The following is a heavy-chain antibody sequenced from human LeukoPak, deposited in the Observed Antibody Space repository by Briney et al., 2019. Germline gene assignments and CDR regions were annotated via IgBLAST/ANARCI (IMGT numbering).Heavy chain of an antibody. Sequence: PGGSLRLSCAASGFTFSSYGMSWVRQAPGKGLEWVSAISGSGGSTYYADSVKGRFTISRDNSKNTLYLQMNSLRADDTAVYYCARENIGHMDVWGKGTTVTISS. CDR3: ARENIGHMDV. CDR2: ISGSGGST. J-gene: IGHJ6*03. CDR1: GFTFSSYG. V-gene: IGHV3-23*01.